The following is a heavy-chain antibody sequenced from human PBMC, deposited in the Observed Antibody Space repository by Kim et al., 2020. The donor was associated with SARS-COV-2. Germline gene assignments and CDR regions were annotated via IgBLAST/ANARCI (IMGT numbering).Heavy chain of an antibody. Sequence: YNPALKSRVTISLDTSKKQFSLKLSCVSAADTAVYYCASAQGNQLLPVDNWGQGVLVTVSS. J-gene: IGHJ4*02. V-gene: IGHV4-59*01. D-gene: IGHD1-1*01. CDR3: ASAQGNQLLPVDN.